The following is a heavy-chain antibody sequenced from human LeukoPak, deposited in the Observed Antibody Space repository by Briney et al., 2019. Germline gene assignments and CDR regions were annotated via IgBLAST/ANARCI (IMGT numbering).Heavy chain of an antibody. V-gene: IGHV3-9*01. CDR2: ITWNSGNI. Sequence: GRSLRLSCAASGFTFDDYAMHWVRQAPGKGLEWVSGITWNSGNIGYADSVKGRFTISRDNAKSSLYLQMNSLRAEDTALYYCAKTFYALEWLSPLDHWGQGTLVTVSS. D-gene: IGHD3-3*01. J-gene: IGHJ4*02. CDR1: GFTFDDYA. CDR3: AKTFYALEWLSPLDH.